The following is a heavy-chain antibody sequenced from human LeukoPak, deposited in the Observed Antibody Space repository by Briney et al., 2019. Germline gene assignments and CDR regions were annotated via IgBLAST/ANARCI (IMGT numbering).Heavy chain of an antibody. D-gene: IGHD3-3*02. J-gene: IGHJ4*02. Sequence: NTSETLSLICAVYGGFFSGYYWSWIRQPPGKGLEWIGEINHSGSTNYNPSLKSRVTIFVDTSKNQFSLKLSSVTAADTAVHYCASALFPPQLAVDYWGQGILVIVSS. CDR3: ASALFPPQLAVDY. V-gene: IGHV4-34*01. CDR2: INHSGST. CDR1: GGFFSGYY.